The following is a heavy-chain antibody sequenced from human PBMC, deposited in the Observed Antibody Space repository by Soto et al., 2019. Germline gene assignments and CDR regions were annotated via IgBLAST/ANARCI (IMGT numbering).Heavy chain of an antibody. CDR2: FDPDEAET. CDR3: TTYHGDYNFDH. J-gene: IGHJ5*02. CDR1: GYTLNEVA. Sequence: QVQLVQSGAEVKKPGASVKVSCKVSGYTLNEVAMHWVRQAPGKGLEWLGGFDPDEAETIYAQHFQGRVTMTEDTSIDTVYMELSSLRSEDTALYFCTTYHGDYNFDHWGQGTLVTVSS. D-gene: IGHD4-17*01. V-gene: IGHV1-24*01.